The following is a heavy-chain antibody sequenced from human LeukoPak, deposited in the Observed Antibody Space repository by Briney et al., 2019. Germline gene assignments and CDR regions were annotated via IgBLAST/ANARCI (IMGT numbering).Heavy chain of an antibody. CDR1: GYTFTSYD. Sequence: ASVKVSCKASGYTFTSYDINWVRQATGQGLEWMGWMNPNSGNTGYAQKFQGRVTMTEDTSTDTAYMELSSLRSEDTAVYYCATAHLTGGDAFDIWGQGTMVTVSS. D-gene: IGHD1-20*01. V-gene: IGHV1-8*01. J-gene: IGHJ3*02. CDR2: MNPNSGNT. CDR3: ATAHLTGGDAFDI.